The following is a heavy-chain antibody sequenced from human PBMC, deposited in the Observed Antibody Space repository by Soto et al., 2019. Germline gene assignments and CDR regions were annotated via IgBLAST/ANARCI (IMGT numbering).Heavy chain of an antibody. D-gene: IGHD1-1*01. CDR1: GYILSSFG. J-gene: IGHJ4*02. Sequence: QIQLVQSEAEVKKPGASVKVSCKASGYILSSFGFSWVRQPPGQGREWMGWIYIDGTKYAKHFQGRVTMTPDTYTSTVYKELRSLRSDDTAVYYCARDRDWTLDYWGQGTPVTVS. V-gene: IGHV1-18*01. CDR3: ARDRDWTLDY. CDR2: IYIDGT.